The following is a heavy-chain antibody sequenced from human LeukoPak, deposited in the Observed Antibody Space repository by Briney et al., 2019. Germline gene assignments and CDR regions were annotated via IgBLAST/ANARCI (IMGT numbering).Heavy chain of an antibody. J-gene: IGHJ4*02. V-gene: IGHV4-34*01. CDR1: GGSLSGYY. CDR3: ARGSDYYTQSY. CDR2: IKHSASN. Sequence: SETLSLTCAVYGGSLSGYYWSWIRHPPGKGPEWVGEIKHSASNNYDPSLKSRVTISVDASKNQYSLKLRSVTAADTAVYYCARGSDYYTQSYWGQGTLVTVSS. D-gene: IGHD3-3*01.